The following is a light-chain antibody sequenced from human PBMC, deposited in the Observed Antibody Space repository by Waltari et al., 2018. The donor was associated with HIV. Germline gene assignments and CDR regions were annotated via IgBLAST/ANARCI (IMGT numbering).Light chain of an antibody. CDR3: KSKGSSVTPCV. J-gene: IGLJ1*01. CDR1: SSDIGASNS. Sequence: QSALTQPASVSGSPGQSITISCTGSSSDIGASNSVCWYQQHPGKAPKLIIYDVGSRPAGVSNRFAGSRSGNTASLTISGLQAEDEADYYCKSKGSSVTPCVFGTGTKVAVL. CDR2: DVG. V-gene: IGLV2-14*03.